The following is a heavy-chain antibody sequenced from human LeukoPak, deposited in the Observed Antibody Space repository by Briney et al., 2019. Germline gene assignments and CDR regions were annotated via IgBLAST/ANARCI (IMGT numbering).Heavy chain of an antibody. Sequence: GRSLRLSCAASGFTFSSYAMHWVRQAPGKGLEWVAVISYDGSNKYYADSVKGRFTISRDNSKNTLYLQMNSLRAEDTAVYYCARGQGPSITMIVVVIPGLRLFDYWGQGTLVTVSS. CDR3: ARGQGPSITMIVVVIPGLRLFDY. J-gene: IGHJ4*02. D-gene: IGHD3-22*01. CDR2: ISYDGSNK. CDR1: GFTFSSYA. V-gene: IGHV3-30-3*01.